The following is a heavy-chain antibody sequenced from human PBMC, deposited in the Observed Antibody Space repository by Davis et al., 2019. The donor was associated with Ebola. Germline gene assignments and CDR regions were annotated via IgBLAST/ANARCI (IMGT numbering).Heavy chain of an antibody. V-gene: IGHV3-7*03. Sequence: GESLKISCVASGFTSSNFWMSWVRQAPGKGLEWVASIDQDGSEKRYVDSVEGRFTISRDNAKNSLYLQMNSLRAEDTAVYFCARDPLRKFDYWGQGTLVTISS. CDR2: IDQDGSEK. CDR3: ARDPLRKFDY. J-gene: IGHJ4*02. CDR1: GFTSSNFW.